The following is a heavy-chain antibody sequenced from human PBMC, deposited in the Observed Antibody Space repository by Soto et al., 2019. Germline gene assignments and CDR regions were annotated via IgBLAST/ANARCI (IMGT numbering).Heavy chain of an antibody. Sequence: LYRPAAKDYISSYALHRNHQAPGKGLEWVAVISYDGSNKYYADSVKGRFTISRDNSKNTLYLQMNSLRAEDTAVYFCAXDSEPLQTHSSCGMDVWGQGTTVTVSS. CDR1: KDYISSYA. V-gene: IGHV3-30*18. D-gene: IGHD4-4*01. CDR3: AXDSEPLQTHSSCGMDV. CDR2: ISYDGSNK. J-gene: IGHJ6*02.